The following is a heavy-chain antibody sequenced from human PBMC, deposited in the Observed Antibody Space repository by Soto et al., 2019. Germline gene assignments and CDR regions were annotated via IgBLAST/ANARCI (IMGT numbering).Heavy chain of an antibody. Sequence: PSDTLSLTCPVSGDSISSYYWSWIRQPPGKGLEWIGYIYYSGSTNYNPSLKSRVTISVDTSKNQFSLKLSSVTAADTAVYYCARHHGGSSGWDNCFDPWGQGTLVTVSS. CDR3: ARHHGGSSGWDNCFDP. V-gene: IGHV4-59*07. D-gene: IGHD6-25*01. CDR2: IYYSGST. J-gene: IGHJ5*02. CDR1: GDSISSYY.